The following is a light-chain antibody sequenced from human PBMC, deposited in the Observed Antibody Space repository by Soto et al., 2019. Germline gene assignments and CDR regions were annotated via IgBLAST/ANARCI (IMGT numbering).Light chain of an antibody. V-gene: IGKV3-11*01. CDR3: QQRSNWPPIT. Sequence: EIVLTQSPVNLSVSPGERVTLFCRASQYVSGHFAWYQQKPSQAPRLLIYDASNRATGIPARFSGSGSGTDFTLTISSLEPEDFAVYYCQQRSNWPPITFGQGTRLEI. J-gene: IGKJ5*01. CDR1: QYVSGH. CDR2: DAS.